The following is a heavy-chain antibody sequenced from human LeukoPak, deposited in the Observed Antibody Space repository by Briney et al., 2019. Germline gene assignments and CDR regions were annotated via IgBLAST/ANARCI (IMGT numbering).Heavy chain of an antibody. CDR3: ARGWVNRRITMVWGVINAYYYGMDV. CDR1: GGSFSGYY. CDR2: INHSGST. Sequence: SETLSLTCAVYGGSFSGYYWSWIRQPPGKGLEWIGEINHSGSTNYNPSLKSRVTISVDTSKNQFSLKLSSVTAADTAVYYCARGWVNRRITMVWGVINAYYYGMDVWGKGTTVTVSS. V-gene: IGHV4-34*01. J-gene: IGHJ6*04. D-gene: IGHD3-10*01.